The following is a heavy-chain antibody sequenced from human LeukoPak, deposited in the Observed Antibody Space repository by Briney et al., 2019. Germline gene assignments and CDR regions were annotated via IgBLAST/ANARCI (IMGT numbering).Heavy chain of an antibody. CDR1: GFTFSDYY. CDR3: ARELAYAFDI. V-gene: IGHV3-11*01. CDR2: ISSSGSTI. Sequence: GGSLRLSCAASGFTFSDYYMSWLRQATGKGLEWVSYISSSGSTIYYADSVKGRFTISRDNAKNSLYLQMNSLRAEDTALYYCARELAYAFDIWGQGTMVTVSS. J-gene: IGHJ3*02.